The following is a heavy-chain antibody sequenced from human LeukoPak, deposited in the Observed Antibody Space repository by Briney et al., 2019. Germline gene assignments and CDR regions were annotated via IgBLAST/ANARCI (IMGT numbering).Heavy chain of an antibody. V-gene: IGHV3-23*01. CDR1: GFTFSSYA. D-gene: IGHD4-11*01. CDR3: AKGATNDYSLHWFDP. CDR2: ISGSGGST. Sequence: GGSLRFSCAASGFTFSSYAMSWVRQAPGKGLEWVSAISGSGGSTYYADSVKGRFTISRDNSKNTLYLQMNSLRAEDTAVYYCAKGATNDYSLHWFDPWGQGTLVTVSS. J-gene: IGHJ5*02.